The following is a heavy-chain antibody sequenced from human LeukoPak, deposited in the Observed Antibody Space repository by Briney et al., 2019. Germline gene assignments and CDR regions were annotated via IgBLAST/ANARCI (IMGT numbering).Heavy chain of an antibody. CDR2: INHSGST. V-gene: IGHV4-34*01. J-gene: IGHJ4*02. Sequence: SETLSLTCAVYGGSFSGYYWSWIRQPPGKGLEWIGEINHSGSTNYNPSLKSRVTISVDTSKNQFSLKLSSVTAADTAVYYCARDRYYYDSSGPGFDYWGQGTLVTVSS. D-gene: IGHD3-22*01. CDR1: GGSFSGYY. CDR3: ARDRYYYDSSGPGFDY.